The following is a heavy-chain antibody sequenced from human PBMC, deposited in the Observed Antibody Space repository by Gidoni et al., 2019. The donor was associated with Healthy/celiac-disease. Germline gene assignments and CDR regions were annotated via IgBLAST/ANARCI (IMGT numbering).Heavy chain of an antibody. D-gene: IGHD3-3*01. J-gene: IGHJ4*02. CDR1: GFTFSSYG. Sequence: QVQLVESGGGVVQPGRSLRLSCAASGFTFSSYGMHWVRQAPGKGLEWVAVISYDGSNKYYADSVKGRFTISRDNSKNTLYLQMNSLRAEDTAVYYCAKDAAIFGVDPMAYFDYWGQGTLVTVSS. V-gene: IGHV3-30*18. CDR3: AKDAAIFGVDPMAYFDY. CDR2: ISYDGSNK.